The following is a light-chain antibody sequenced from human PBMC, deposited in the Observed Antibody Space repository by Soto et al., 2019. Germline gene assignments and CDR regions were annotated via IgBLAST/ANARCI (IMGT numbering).Light chain of an antibody. CDR1: QSIGDS. CDR2: DVS. Sequence: DIQMTQSPSTLSGSVGDRCTSRCRASQSIGDSLAWYQQKPGKAPYLLISDVSSLERGVPSRFSGSGSGTEFTLTISSMQPDDFATFYCQQYNGYSRTFGQGTKVDIK. CDR3: QQYNGYSRT. V-gene: IGKV1-5*01. J-gene: IGKJ1*01.